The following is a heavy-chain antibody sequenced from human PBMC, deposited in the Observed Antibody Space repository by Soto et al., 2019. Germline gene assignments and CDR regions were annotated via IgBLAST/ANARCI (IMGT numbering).Heavy chain of an antibody. Sequence: QVQLRQWGAGLLKPSETLSLTCAVFGGSFSDYYWTWIRQPPGKGLEWIREINHSGTTSYKPSLKSRLTISVDTSNNQFSLKLSSVTAADTAVYYCARKPIYHFFAGYYSVDYWGQGTLVTVSS. V-gene: IGHV4-34*01. CDR3: ARKPIYHFFAGYYSVDY. CDR2: INHSGTT. CDR1: GGSFSDYY. D-gene: IGHD3-9*01. J-gene: IGHJ4*02.